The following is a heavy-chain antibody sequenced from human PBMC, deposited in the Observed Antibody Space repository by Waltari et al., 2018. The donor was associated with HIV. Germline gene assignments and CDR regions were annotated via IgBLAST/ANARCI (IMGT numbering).Heavy chain of an antibody. CDR3: ARHVRVLQPAVAIGGMDV. CDR2: IYPGDSDT. D-gene: IGHD2-21*01. J-gene: IGHJ6*02. Sequence: EVHLDQSGAEVKKPGEYLTISCTASGYTLTTYWIGRFRQMPGKGLAWMGIIYPGDSDTRYSPSFQGQVTISADKSITTVYLQWSTLKASDTAIYYCARHVRVLQPAVAIGGMDVWGQGTSVTVSS. CDR1: GYTLTTYW. V-gene: IGHV5-51*01.